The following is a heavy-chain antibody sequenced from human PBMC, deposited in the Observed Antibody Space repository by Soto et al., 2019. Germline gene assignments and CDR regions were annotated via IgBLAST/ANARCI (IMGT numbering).Heavy chain of an antibody. Sequence: QVQLVESGGGVGQPGTSLRLSCAASGLTFNTYGMNWVRLAPGKGLEWVAVISFDGSNKFYTDSVKGRFTISRDNSKNTVYLEMNTLRAEDTAVYYRACGRGYCSDNYCSYFEYFQHWGQGALVTVSS. CDR1: GLTFNTYG. CDR2: ISFDGSNK. CDR3: ACGRGYCSDNYCSYFEYFQH. D-gene: IGHD2-15*01. J-gene: IGHJ1*01. V-gene: IGHV3-30*03.